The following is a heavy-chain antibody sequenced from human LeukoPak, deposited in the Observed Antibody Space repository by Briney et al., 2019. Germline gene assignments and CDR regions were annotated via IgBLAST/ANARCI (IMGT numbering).Heavy chain of an antibody. CDR3: ATSARTYIGSSLDY. V-gene: IGHV3-74*01. CDR2: ISSDASIT. CDR1: GFTFSSYW. Sequence: GGSLRLSCAASGFTFSSYWMTWVRQDPGKGLVWVSRISSDASITSYAGPVKGRFTISRDNAKNTLYLQMNSLRAEDTALYYCATSARTYIGSSLDYWGQGTLVTVSS. D-gene: IGHD2-15*01. J-gene: IGHJ4*02.